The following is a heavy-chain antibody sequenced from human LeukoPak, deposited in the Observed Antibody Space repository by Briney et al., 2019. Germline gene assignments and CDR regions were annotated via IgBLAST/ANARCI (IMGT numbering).Heavy chain of an antibody. V-gene: IGHV4-4*07. CDR3: ARLGYSSSSTGYYYYMDV. CDR1: GGSISSSY. J-gene: IGHJ6*03. Sequence: SETLSLTCTVSGGSISSSYWSWIRQPAGKGLEWIGRIYTSGTTSYNPSLKSRVSISVGKSKNQLSLKVSSVTAADTAVYYCARLGYSSSSTGYYYYMDVWGKGTTVTVSS. D-gene: IGHD6-6*01. CDR2: IYTSGTT.